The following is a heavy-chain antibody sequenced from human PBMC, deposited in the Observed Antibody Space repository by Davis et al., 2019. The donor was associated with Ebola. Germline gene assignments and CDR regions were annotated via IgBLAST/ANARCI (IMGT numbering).Heavy chain of an antibody. J-gene: IGHJ4*02. CDR3: TREFGDFWSGYPGY. D-gene: IGHD3-3*01. CDR2: IRSKAYGGTT. V-gene: IGHV3-49*04. CDR1: GFTFGDYA. Sequence: GGSLRLSCTASGFTFGDYAMSWVRQAPGKGLEWVGFIRSKAYGGTTEYAASVKGRFTISRDDSKSIAYLQMNSLKTEDTAVYYCTREFGDFWSGYPGYWGQGTLVTVSS.